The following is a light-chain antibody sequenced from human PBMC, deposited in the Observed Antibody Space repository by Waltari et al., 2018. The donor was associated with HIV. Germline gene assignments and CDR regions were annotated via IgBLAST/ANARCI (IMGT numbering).Light chain of an antibody. CDR3: QTWDSTTVV. CDR1: KLGDKY. V-gene: IGLV3-1*01. CDR2: DDT. J-gene: IGLJ2*01. Sequence: SFELTQPPSVSVSPGQTASITCSGDKLGDKYSCWYQQKPGQSPVLVIYDDTKRPSGIPERFSASNAGQAATLTISGAQAMDEADYYCQTWDSTTVVFGGGTKLTVL.